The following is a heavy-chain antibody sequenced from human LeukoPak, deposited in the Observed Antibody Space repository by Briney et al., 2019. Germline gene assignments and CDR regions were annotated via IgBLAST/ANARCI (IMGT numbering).Heavy chain of an antibody. CDR1: GFTFSSYA. V-gene: IGHV3-30*01. J-gene: IGHJ4*02. CDR2: ISYDGSNK. CDR3: ARADDIVATIYLDY. Sequence: GRSLRLSCAASGFTFSSYAMHWVRQAPGKGLEWVAVISYDGSNKYCADSVKGRFTISRDNSKNTLYLQMNSLRAEDTAVYYCARADDIVATIYLDYWGQGTLVTVSS. D-gene: IGHD5-12*01.